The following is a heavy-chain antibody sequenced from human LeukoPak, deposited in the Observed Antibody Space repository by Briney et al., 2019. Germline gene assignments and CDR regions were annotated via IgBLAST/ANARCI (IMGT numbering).Heavy chain of an antibody. CDR2: VKPDGSDK. CDR3: ARILA. CDR1: GFTFTNYW. J-gene: IGHJ5*02. Sequence: GGSLRLSCAASGFTFTNYWMNWVRRAPGKGLEWVANVKPDGSDKYYVDSVKGRFTISRDNAKNSVYLQINSLRAEDTAVYYCARILAWGQGTLVTVSS. V-gene: IGHV3-7*02. D-gene: IGHD2/OR15-2a*01.